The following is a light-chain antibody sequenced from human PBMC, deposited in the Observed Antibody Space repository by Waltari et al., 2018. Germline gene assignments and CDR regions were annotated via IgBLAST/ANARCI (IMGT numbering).Light chain of an antibody. J-gene: IGLJ1*01. V-gene: IGLV2-14*03. CDR2: NVN. CDR1: SSDIGGYNN. CDR3: CLYASSYTPFFV. Sequence: QSALTQPASVSGSPGQSTTISCIATSSDIGGYNNVSWYQQHPGKAPKVMIYNVNNRPSGVSDRFSGSKSGNTASLTISGLQAEDEADYFCCLYASSYTPFFVFGTGTKLTVL.